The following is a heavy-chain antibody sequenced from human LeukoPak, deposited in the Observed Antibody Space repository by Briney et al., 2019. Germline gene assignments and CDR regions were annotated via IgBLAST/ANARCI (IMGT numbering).Heavy chain of an antibody. J-gene: IGHJ6*02. D-gene: IGHD2-2*02. CDR2: IYYSGST. Sequence: PSETLSLTCTVSGGSISSYYWSWIRQPPGKGLEWIGYIYYSGSTNYNPSLKSRVTISVDTSKNQFSLKLTSVTAADTAVYYCARGVWYCSSTSCYTRNYYYGMDVWGQGTTVTVSS. CDR1: GGSISSYY. V-gene: IGHV4-59*12. CDR3: ARGVWYCSSTSCYTRNYYYGMDV.